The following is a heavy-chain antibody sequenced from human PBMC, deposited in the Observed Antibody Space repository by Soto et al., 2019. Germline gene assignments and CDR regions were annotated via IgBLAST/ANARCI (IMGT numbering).Heavy chain of an antibody. J-gene: IGHJ4*02. V-gene: IGHV4-4*07. CDR2: IFSSGST. D-gene: IGHD3-16*02. CDR1: GGSINTFY. Sequence: PSETLSLTCTVSGGSINTFYWSWVRQPAGKGLEWIGRIFSSGSTSFNPSLESRVAMSVDTSKNHFSLNLSSVTAADMAVYYCARAQTPPRSGPLFDYWGQGTLVTVSS. CDR3: ARAQTPPRSGPLFDY.